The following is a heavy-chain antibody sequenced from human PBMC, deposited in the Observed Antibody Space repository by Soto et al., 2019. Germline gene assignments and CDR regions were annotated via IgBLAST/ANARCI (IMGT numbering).Heavy chain of an antibody. D-gene: IGHD6-19*01. V-gene: IGHV1-8*01. Sequence: QVQLVQSGAEVKMSGASVRISCKASGYTFNRHDINWVRQATGQGPDWIGWMNPNSGNTGNAQKFQGRVNMTMDSSITTAYMDLSSLTSEDTAIYYCAREGLYGSIQDNTFDIWGQGTMVSVSS. CDR1: GYTFNRHD. CDR2: MNPNSGNT. J-gene: IGHJ3*02. CDR3: AREGLYGSIQDNTFDI.